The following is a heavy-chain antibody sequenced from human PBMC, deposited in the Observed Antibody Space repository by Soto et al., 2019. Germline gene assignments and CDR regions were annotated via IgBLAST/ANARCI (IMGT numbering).Heavy chain of an antibody. V-gene: IGHV4-34*01. D-gene: IGHD6-6*01. CDR1: GGSFSGYY. J-gene: IGHJ6*02. CDR3: ARGSEQLVPIYYYYYGMDV. CDR2: INHSGST. Sequence: SETLSLTCAVYGGSFSGYYWSWIRQPPGKGLEWIGEINHSGSTNYNPSLKSRVTISVDTSKNQFSLKLSSVTAADTAVYYCARGSEQLVPIYYYYYGMDVWGQVTTGTVSS.